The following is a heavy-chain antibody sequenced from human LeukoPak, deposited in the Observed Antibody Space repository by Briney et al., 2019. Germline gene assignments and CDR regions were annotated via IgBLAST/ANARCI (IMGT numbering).Heavy chain of an antibody. V-gene: IGHV3-9*01. Sequence: GGSLRLSCAASGFTFDDYAMHWVRQAPGKGLEWVSGISWNSGSIGYADSVKGRFTISRDNGKNSLYLQMNSLRVEDTAVYYCARDWRQDNAFDLWGQGTMVTVSS. CDR2: ISWNSGSI. CDR1: GFTFDDYA. CDR3: ARDWRQDNAFDL. J-gene: IGHJ3*01. D-gene: IGHD3/OR15-3a*01.